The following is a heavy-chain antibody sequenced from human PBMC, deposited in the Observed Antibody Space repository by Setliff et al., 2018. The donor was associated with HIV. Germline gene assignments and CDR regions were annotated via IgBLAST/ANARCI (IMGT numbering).Heavy chain of an antibody. D-gene: IGHD1-20*01. CDR3: TSGGTITGTTSPPWLY. Sequence: ASVKVSCKAGGYTLTTKYMHWVRQAPGQGLEWMGIINPSAGSTTYAQKFKGRVTMTRDTSTNTVYMELSNLKSADTAVYYCTSGGTITGTTSPPWLYWGQGTLVTVSS. CDR1: GYTLTTKY. J-gene: IGHJ4*02. CDR2: INPSAGST. V-gene: IGHV1-46*03.